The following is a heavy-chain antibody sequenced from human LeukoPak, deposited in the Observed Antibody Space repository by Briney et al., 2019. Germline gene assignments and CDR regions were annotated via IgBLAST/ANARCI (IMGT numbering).Heavy chain of an antibody. CDR2: INEDGSEK. CDR3: ARDRGDTFDP. V-gene: IGHV3-7*03. J-gene: IGHJ5*02. CDR1: GFTFNTYW. Sequence: GGSLRLSCAASGFTFNTYWMSWVRQAPGKGLEWVANINEDGSEKYYVDSVKGRFTISRDNAKNLLYLQMNSLRAEDTAVYYCARDRGDTFDPWGQGTLVTVSS. D-gene: IGHD4-17*01.